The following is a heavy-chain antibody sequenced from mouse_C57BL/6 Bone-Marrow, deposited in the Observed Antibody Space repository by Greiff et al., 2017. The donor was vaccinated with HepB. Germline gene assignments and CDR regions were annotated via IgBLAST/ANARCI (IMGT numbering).Heavy chain of an antibody. D-gene: IGHD3-3*01. CDR3: ARQGDRGLYWYFDV. V-gene: IGHV5-12*01. J-gene: IGHJ1*03. CDR2: ISNGGGST. Sequence: EVKVVESGGGLVQPGGSLKLSCAASGFTFSDYYMYWVRQTPEKRLEWVAYISNGGGSTYYPDTVKGRFTISRDNAKNTLYLQMSRLKSEDTAMYYCARQGDRGLYWYFDVWGTGTTVTVSS. CDR1: GFTFSDYY.